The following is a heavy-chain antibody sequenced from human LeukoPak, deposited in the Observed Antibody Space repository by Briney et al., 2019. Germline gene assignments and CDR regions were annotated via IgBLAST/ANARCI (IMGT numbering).Heavy chain of an antibody. Sequence: PGGSLRLSCAASGFTFSSYWMSWVRQAPGKGREWVANIKQDGSDKYYVDSVKGRFTISRDNAKNTLYLQMNSLRAEDTAVYYCAREGDSSGYYSILFVYWGQGTLVTVSS. V-gene: IGHV3-7*01. CDR2: IKQDGSDK. CDR1: GFTFSSYW. D-gene: IGHD3-22*01. CDR3: AREGDSSGYYSILFVY. J-gene: IGHJ4*02.